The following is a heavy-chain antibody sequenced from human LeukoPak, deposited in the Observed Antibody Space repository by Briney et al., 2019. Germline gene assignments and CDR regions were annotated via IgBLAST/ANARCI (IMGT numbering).Heavy chain of an antibody. CDR1: GYTFTGYY. Sequence: EASVKVSCKASGYTFTGYYIHWVRQAPGQGLEWMGIINPSGGSTTYAQKFQGRVTMTRDTSTSTVYMGLISLRSEDTAVYYCARSGGYYDSSQDWGQGTLVTVSS. CDR3: ARSGGYYDSSQD. CDR2: INPSGGST. V-gene: IGHV1-46*01. J-gene: IGHJ4*02. D-gene: IGHD3-22*01.